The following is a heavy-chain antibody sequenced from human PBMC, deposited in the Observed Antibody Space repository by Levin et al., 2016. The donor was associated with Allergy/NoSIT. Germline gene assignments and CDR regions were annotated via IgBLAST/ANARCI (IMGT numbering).Heavy chain of an antibody. V-gene: IGHV4-39*01. D-gene: IGHD4-17*01. CDR2: ISYTGST. CDR1: GGSISSGRYY. CDR3: ARRPHYGDYGMVY. Sequence: SETLSLTCTVSGGSISSGRYYWDWLRQSPGKGLEWIGSISYTGSTYYNPSLKSRVTMSADTSTNQFSLTLYSVTAADTAVYYCARRPHYGDYGMVYWGQGTLVAVSS. J-gene: IGHJ4*02.